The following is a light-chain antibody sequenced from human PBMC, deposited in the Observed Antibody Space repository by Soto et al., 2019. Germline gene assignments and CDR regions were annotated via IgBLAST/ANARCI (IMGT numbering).Light chain of an antibody. V-gene: IGKV3-20*01. J-gene: IGKJ1*01. CDR2: GAS. CDR3: QQYASSLT. Sequence: EIVLTQSPGSLSLSLGERATLSCRASQSVDSAFFAWYQQKPGQPPRLLMYGASRRATGIPDRFSGSGSGTDVAVTISTLEPEDFAVYYCQQYASSLTFGQGTKVEI. CDR1: QSVDSAF.